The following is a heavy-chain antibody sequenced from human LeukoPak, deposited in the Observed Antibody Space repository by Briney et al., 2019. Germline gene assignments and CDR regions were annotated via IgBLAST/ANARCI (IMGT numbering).Heavy chain of an antibody. V-gene: IGHV1-2*02. CDR1: GYTFTSYD. Sequence: ASVKVSCKASGYTFTSYDINWVRQATGRGLEWMGWINPNTGGTNYAQKFQGRVTMTRDTSIFTAYMELSRLSSDDTAVYFCAREVLLGDRIIMGRNWFDPWGQGTLVTVSS. D-gene: IGHD3-10*01. CDR2: INPNTGGT. J-gene: IGHJ5*02. CDR3: AREVLLGDRIIMGRNWFDP.